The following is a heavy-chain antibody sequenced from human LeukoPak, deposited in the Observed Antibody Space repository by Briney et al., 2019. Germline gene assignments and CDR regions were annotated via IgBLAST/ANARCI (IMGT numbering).Heavy chain of an antibody. V-gene: IGHV3-74*01. D-gene: IGHD3-3*01. CDR3: AKVGFSEMEWLLYSDH. J-gene: IGHJ4*02. CDR1: GFTLSSYW. Sequence: GGSLRLSCAASGFTLSSYWMHWGRQAPGKGLVWVSRINTDGSSTSYADSVKGRFTISRDNSKNTLYLQMNSLRAEDTAVYYCAKVGFSEMEWLLYSDHWGQGTLVTVSS. CDR2: INTDGSST.